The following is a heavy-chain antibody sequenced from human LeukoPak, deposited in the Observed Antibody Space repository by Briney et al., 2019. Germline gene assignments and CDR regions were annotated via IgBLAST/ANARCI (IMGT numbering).Heavy chain of an antibody. D-gene: IGHD1-26*01. J-gene: IGHJ4*02. CDR3: ARAGEVDY. Sequence: GGSLRLSCAASGFTFDDYAMHWVRQAPGKGLEWVSGISWNSGSIGYADSVKGRFTISRDNAKNSLYLQMNSLRAEDTAVYYCARAGEVDYWGQGTLVTVSS. CDR2: ISWNSGSI. CDR1: GFTFDDYA. V-gene: IGHV3-9*01.